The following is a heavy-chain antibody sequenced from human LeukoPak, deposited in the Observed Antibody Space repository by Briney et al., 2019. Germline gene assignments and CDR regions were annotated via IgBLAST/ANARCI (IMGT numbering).Heavy chain of an antibody. D-gene: IGHD6-6*01. Sequence: GESLKISCKGSGYSFTSYWIGWVRQMPGKGLEWTGVIYPGDSETRYSPSFQGQVAISADKSISTAYLQWSSLKASDTAIYYCARLRGRSSSSTFDYWGQGTLVTVSS. CDR1: GYSFTSYW. CDR2: IYPGDSET. J-gene: IGHJ4*02. V-gene: IGHV5-51*01. CDR3: ARLRGRSSSSTFDY.